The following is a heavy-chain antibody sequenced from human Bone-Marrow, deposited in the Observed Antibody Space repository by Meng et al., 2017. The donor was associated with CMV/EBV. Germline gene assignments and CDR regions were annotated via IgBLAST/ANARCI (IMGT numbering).Heavy chain of an antibody. CDR2: INPSGGST. CDR1: GYTFTSYY. J-gene: IGHJ4*02. V-gene: IGHV1-46*01. D-gene: IGHD2-2*02. Sequence: ASVKVSCKASGYTFTSYYMHWVRQAPGQGLEWMGIINPSGGSTSYAQKFQGRVTMTRGTSTRTVYMELSCLRSEDTAVYYCARQIVVVPAAIYRSGGFDYWGQGTLVAVSS. CDR3: ARQIVVVPAAIYRSGGFDY.